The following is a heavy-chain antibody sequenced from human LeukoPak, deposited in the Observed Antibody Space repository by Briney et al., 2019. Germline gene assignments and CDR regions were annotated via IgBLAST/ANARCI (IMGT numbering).Heavy chain of an antibody. V-gene: IGHV4-34*09. CDR3: ARERRLITMIVVAHDAFDI. CDR1: GFTFSSYS. D-gene: IGHD3-22*01. CDR2: INHSGST. J-gene: IGHJ3*02. Sequence: LRLSCAASGFTFSSYSINWVRQPPGKGLEWIGEINHSGSTNYNPSLKSRVTISVDTSKNQFSLKLSSVTAADTAVYYCARERRLITMIVVAHDAFDIWGQGTMVTVSS.